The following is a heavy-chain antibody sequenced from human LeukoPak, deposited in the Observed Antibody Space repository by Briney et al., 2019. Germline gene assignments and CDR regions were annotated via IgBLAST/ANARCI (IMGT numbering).Heavy chain of an antibody. J-gene: IGHJ4*02. V-gene: IGHV3-23*01. D-gene: IGHD3-10*01. CDR3: AKRGVVIRVILVGFHKEAYYFDS. CDR1: GITLSNYG. CDR2: ISDSGGRT. Sequence: PGGSLRLSCAVSGITLSNYGMSWVRQAPGKGLEWVAGISDSGGRTNYADSVKGRFTISRENSKNTLYLQMNSLRAEDTAVYFCAKRGVVIRVILVGFHKEAYYFDSWGQGALATVSS.